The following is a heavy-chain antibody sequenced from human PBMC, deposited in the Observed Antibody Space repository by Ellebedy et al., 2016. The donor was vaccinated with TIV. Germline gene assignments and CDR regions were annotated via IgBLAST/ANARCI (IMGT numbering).Heavy chain of an antibody. CDR1: GFTFSSYW. CDR2: INSDGSST. D-gene: IGHD6-19*01. Sequence: GESLKISCAASGFTFSSYWMHWVRQAPGKGLVWVSRINSDGSSTSYADSVKGRFTISRDNAKNTLYLQMNSLRAEDTAVYYCARVSGYSSGWGPYYGMDVWGQGTTVTVSS. CDR3: ARVSGYSSGWGPYYGMDV. J-gene: IGHJ6*02. V-gene: IGHV3-74*01.